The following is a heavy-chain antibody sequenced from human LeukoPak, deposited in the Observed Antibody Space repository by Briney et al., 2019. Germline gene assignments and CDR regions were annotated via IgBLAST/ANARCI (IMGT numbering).Heavy chain of an antibody. CDR1: GGTFSSYA. V-gene: IGHV1-69*13. D-gene: IGHD1-26*01. Sequence: SVKVSCTASGGTFSSYAISWVRQAPGQGLEWMGGIIPIFGTANYAQKFQGRVTITADESTSTAYMELSSLRSEDTAVYYCARVPPPWDLYFDYWGQGTLVTVSS. CDR2: IIPIFGTA. J-gene: IGHJ4*02. CDR3: ARVPPPWDLYFDY.